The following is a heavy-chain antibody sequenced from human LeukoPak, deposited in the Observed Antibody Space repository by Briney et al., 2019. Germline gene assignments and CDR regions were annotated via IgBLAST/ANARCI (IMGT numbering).Heavy chain of an antibody. CDR2: INHSGST. D-gene: IGHD3-3*01. CDR1: GGSFSGYY. V-gene: IGHV4-34*01. CDR3: AREASGYYDFWSGYPSYYYYGMDV. Sequence: SETLSLTCAVYGGSFSGYYWSWIRQPPGKGLEWIGEINHSGSTNYNPSLKSRVTMSVDTSKNQFSLKLSSVTAADTAVYYCAREASGYYDFWSGYPSYYYYGMDVWGQGTTVTVSS. J-gene: IGHJ6*02.